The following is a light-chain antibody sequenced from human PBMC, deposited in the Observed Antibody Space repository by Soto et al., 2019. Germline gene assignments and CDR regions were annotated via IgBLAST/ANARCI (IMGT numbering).Light chain of an antibody. J-gene: IGKJ1*01. CDR1: QSVSSY. CDR3: QQYKNWPWT. V-gene: IGKV3-11*01. Sequence: EIVLTQSPVTLSLSPGERATLSCRASQSVSSYLAWYQQKPGQAPRLLIYDASNRATGIPARFSGSGSGTEFTLTISSLQSEDFAVYYCQQYKNWPWTFGQGTKVDIK. CDR2: DAS.